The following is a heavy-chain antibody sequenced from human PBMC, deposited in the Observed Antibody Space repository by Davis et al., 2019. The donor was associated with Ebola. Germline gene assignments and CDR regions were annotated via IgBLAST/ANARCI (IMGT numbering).Heavy chain of an antibody. CDR1: GFTFSSYA. D-gene: IGHD5-12*01. Sequence: GESLKISCAASGFTFSSYAMSWVRQAPGKGLEWVSAISGSGGSTYYADSVEGRFTISRDNSKNTLYLQMNSLRAEDTAVYYCAKHIVATITGFDYWGQGTLVTVSS. J-gene: IGHJ4*02. CDR2: ISGSGGST. CDR3: AKHIVATITGFDY. V-gene: IGHV3-23*01.